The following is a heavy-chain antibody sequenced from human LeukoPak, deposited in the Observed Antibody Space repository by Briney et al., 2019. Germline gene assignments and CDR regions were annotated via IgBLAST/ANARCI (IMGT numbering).Heavy chain of an antibody. V-gene: IGHV3-21*01. D-gene: IGHD2-21*02. J-gene: IGHJ5*02. Sequence: GGSLRLSCAASGFTFSSYSMNWVRQAPGKGLEWVSSISSSSNYEYYTDSMKGRFTISRDNAKNSLYLQMNSLRAEDTAVYFCARTATAYCGGDCLGPFDPWGQGTLVTVSS. CDR1: GFTFSSYS. CDR2: ISSSSNYE. CDR3: ARTATAYCGGDCLGPFDP.